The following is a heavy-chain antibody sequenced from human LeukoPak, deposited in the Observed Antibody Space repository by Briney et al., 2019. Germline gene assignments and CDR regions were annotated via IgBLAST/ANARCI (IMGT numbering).Heavy chain of an antibody. V-gene: IGHV4-34*01. D-gene: IGHD5-18*01. Sequence: PLETLSLTCAVYGGSFSGYYWSWIRQPPGKGLEWIGEINHSGSTNYNPSLKSRVTISVDTSKNQFSLKLSSVTAADTAVYYCARDAGTAMVSRIDYMDVWGKGTTVTVSS. CDR3: ARDAGTAMVSRIDYMDV. CDR1: GGSFSGYY. J-gene: IGHJ6*03. CDR2: INHSGST.